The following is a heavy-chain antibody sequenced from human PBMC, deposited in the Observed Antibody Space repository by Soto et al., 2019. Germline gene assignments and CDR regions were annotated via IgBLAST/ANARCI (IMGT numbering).Heavy chain of an antibody. V-gene: IGHV3-30-3*01. CDR2: ISADGNTQ. CDR3: AKRRGDGYFHY. Sequence: GGSLRLSCAASGFIFSNFPAYWVRQAPGRGLEWVTFISADGNTQYYAESVKGRFTVSRDNSRDTLYLQMNSLTTDDTAVYYCAKRRGDGYFHYWGQGTLVTVSS. D-gene: IGHD2-21*01. CDR1: GFIFSNFP. J-gene: IGHJ4*02.